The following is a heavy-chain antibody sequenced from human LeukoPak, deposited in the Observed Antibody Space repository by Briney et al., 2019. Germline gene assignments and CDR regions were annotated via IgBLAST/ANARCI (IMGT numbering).Heavy chain of an antibody. CDR2: IYYSGRT. V-gene: IGHV4-30-4*01. J-gene: IGHJ4*02. CDR3: ARATDVYSFDY. CDR1: GGSISSGDYY. Sequence: SETLSLTCTVSGGSISSGDYYWSRIRQPPGKGLEWIGYIYYSGRTYYNPSLKSRVTISVDTSKNQFSLKLSSVTAADTAVYYCARATDVYSFDYWGQGTLVTVSS.